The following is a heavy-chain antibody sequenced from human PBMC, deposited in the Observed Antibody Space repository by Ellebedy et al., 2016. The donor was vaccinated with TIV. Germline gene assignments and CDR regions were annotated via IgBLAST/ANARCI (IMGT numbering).Heavy chain of an antibody. CDR2: IIAYNGNT. CDR1: GYSFPSYG. Sequence: AASVKVSCKASGYSFPSYGISWVRQAPGQGLEWMGWIIAYNGNTNYAQKVQGRVTMTTDTSTSTAFMELRSLRSDDTAVYYCARDLDSGYERFDYWGQGTLVTVSS. J-gene: IGHJ4*02. V-gene: IGHV1-18*01. CDR3: ARDLDSGYERFDY. D-gene: IGHD5-12*01.